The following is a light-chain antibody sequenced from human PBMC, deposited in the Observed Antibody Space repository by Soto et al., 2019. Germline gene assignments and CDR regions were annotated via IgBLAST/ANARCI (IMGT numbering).Light chain of an antibody. CDR3: QQYATSPLT. CDR1: QSVSNNY. Sequence: EIVLTHFPGTLSLSPGERATLSCRASQSVSNNYLAWHQQKPGQAPTLVIFGASNSATGFPDRFSASGCGTEFTLTISGLEPEDVAVYYCQQYATSPLTFGHGTKVDIK. CDR2: GAS. J-gene: IGKJ1*01. V-gene: IGKV3-20*01.